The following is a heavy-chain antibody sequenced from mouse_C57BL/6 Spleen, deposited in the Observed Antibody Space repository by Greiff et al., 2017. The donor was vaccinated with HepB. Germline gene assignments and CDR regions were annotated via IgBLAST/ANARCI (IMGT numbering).Heavy chain of an antibody. Sequence: QVHVKQPGAELVRPGSSVKLSCKASGYTFTSYWMDWVKQRPGQGLEWIGNLYPSDSETHYNQKFKDKATLTVDKSSSTAYMQLSSLTSEDSAVYYCARGTTVVDYWGQGTTLTVSS. J-gene: IGHJ2*01. CDR1: GYTFTSYW. D-gene: IGHD1-1*01. V-gene: IGHV1-61*01. CDR2: LYPSDSET. CDR3: ARGTTVVDY.